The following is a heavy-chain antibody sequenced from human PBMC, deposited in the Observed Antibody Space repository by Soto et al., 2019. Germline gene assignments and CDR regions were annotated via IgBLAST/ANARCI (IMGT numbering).Heavy chain of an antibody. Sequence: VQVVESGGDLVQPGGSLRLSCAASGFTIRNYAMSWVRQAPGKALEWVSGISGGSDRTYYADSVTGRFTIFKDNSKNTLYLQMSSLSVEDTAVYHCEGSWTWGQGTMVTVSS. CDR1: GFTIRNYA. V-gene: IGHV3-23*04. J-gene: IGHJ3*01. CDR3: EGSWT. D-gene: IGHD5-12*01. CDR2: ISGGSDRT.